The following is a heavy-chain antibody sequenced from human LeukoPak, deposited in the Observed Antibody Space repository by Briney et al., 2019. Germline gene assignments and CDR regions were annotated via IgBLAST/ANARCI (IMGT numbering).Heavy chain of an antibody. CDR1: GLTFIYAW. V-gene: IGHV3-15*01. CDR2: IKSKGSGGTT. CDR3: IPIGSIPDRFDS. D-gene: IGHD1-1*01. Sequence: KSGGSLRLSCAASGLTFIYAWMSWVRQAPGKGLEWVGRIKSKGSGGTTDYAAPVKGRFTISRDDSKNTVYLQMNSLKAEDTAIYYCIPIGSIPDRFDSWGQGTQVTVSS. J-gene: IGHJ4*02.